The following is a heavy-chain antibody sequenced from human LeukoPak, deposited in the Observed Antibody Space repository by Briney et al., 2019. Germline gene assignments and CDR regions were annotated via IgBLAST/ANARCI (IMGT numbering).Heavy chain of an antibody. J-gene: IGHJ4*02. D-gene: IGHD6-13*01. CDR3: ARGEQLVLAPDY. V-gene: IGHV4-30-2*01. Sequence: PSETLSLTCTVSGGSISSGGYYWSWIRQPPGKGLEWIGYIYHSGSTYYNPSLKSRVTISVDRSKNQFSLKLSSVTAADTAVYYCARGEQLVLAPDYWGQGTLVTVSS. CDR2: IYHSGST. CDR1: GGSISSGGYY.